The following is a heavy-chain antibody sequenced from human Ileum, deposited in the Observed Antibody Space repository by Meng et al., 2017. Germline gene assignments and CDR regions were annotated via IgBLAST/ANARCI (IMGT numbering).Heavy chain of an antibody. CDR3: AALRVGNLRYGYWYFDL. V-gene: IGHV4-59*01. Sequence: SETLSLTCTVSGVSISSYHWSWIRQSPGKGLQWIAYISDSGRTSYNPSLRSRVNISLDRSKNQFSLKLSSVTAADTAVYYCAALRVGNLRYGYWYFDLWGRGTLVTVSS. D-gene: IGHD1-26*01. J-gene: IGHJ2*01. CDR2: ISDSGRT. CDR1: GVSISSYH.